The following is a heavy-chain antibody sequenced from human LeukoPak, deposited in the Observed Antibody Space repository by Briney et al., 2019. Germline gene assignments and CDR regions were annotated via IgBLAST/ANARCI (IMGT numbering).Heavy chain of an antibody. J-gene: IGHJ6*02. CDR1: GGSISSYY. D-gene: IGHD5-12*01. V-gene: IGHV4-59*01. Sequence: SETLSLTCTVSGGSISSYYWSWIRQPPGGGLEWVGHIYYSGSTNYNPSLKRRVTISLDTSKSQFSLKLRSVNAADTAVYYCARSGLDSRYYFGMDVWGQGTTVTVSS. CDR3: ARSGLDSRYYFGMDV. CDR2: IYYSGST.